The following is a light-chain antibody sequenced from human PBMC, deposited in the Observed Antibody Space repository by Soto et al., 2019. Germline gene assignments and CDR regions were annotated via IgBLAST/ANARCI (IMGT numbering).Light chain of an antibody. CDR1: SGDIGGYDY. CDR3: SSYAGSINPYV. CDR2: EVT. J-gene: IGLJ1*01. V-gene: IGLV2-8*01. Sequence: QSALTQPPSASGSPGQSVTISCTGTSGDIGGYDYVSWYQQHPGKAPQLMIYEVTKRPLGVPDRFSGSKSGNTASLTVSGLQAEDEADYYCSSYAGSINPYVFGTGTKVTVL.